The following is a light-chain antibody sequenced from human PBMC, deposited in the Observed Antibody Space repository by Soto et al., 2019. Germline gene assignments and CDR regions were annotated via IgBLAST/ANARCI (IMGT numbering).Light chain of an antibody. CDR1: QSVRNSY. V-gene: IGKV3-20*01. Sequence: EIVLTQFPDTLSLSPGERATLSCRASQSVRNSYLAWYQQRPGQAPRPLIYGADSRATGIPDRFSGSGSDTDFTLTISRLEPEDFAVYYCQQYGSSPRYTFGQGTKLEI. CDR3: QQYGSSPRYT. CDR2: GAD. J-gene: IGKJ2*01.